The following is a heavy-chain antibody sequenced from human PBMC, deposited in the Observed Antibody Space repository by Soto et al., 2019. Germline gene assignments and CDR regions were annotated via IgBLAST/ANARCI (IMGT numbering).Heavy chain of an antibody. V-gene: IGHV1-69*06. J-gene: IGHJ6*02. CDR3: AREENVRYYYDSSGYYYPRPAYYYYGMDV. CDR2: IIPIFGTA. Sequence: SVKVSCRASGGTFSSYAISWVRQAPVQGLEWMGGIIPIFGTANYAQKFQGRVTITADKSTSTAYMELSSLRSEDTAVYYCAREENVRYYYDSSGYYYPRPAYYYYGMDVWGQGTTVTVSS. CDR1: GGTFSSYA. D-gene: IGHD3-22*01.